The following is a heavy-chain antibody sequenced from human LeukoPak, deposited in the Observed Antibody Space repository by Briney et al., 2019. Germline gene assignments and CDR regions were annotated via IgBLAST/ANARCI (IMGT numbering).Heavy chain of an antibody. V-gene: IGHV3-33*01. D-gene: IGHD3-10*01. CDR2: IWYDGSNK. Sequence: PGGSLRLSCAASGFTFSSYGMHWVRQAPGKGLEWVAVIWYDGSNKYYADSVKGRFTISRDNSKNTLYLQMNSLRAEDTAVYYCARVPGFNYYYYYGMDVWGQGTTVTVSS. J-gene: IGHJ6*02. CDR3: ARVPGFNYYYYYGMDV. CDR1: GFTFSSYG.